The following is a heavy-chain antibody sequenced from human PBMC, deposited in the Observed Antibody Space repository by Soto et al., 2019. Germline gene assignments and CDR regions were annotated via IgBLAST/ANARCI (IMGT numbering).Heavy chain of an antibody. Sequence: QVQLVESGGGVVQPGRSLRLSCAASGFTFSSDGMHWVLQAPGKGLEWVAVIWYDGSNKYYAYSVKGRFTISRDNSKNTLYLQMNSLRAEDKAVYYCARGGGDCSGGSCYSGYYFDYWGQGTLVTVSS. J-gene: IGHJ4*02. V-gene: IGHV3-33*01. D-gene: IGHD2-15*01. CDR1: GFTFSSDG. CDR2: IWYDGSNK. CDR3: ARGGGDCSGGSCYSGYYFDY.